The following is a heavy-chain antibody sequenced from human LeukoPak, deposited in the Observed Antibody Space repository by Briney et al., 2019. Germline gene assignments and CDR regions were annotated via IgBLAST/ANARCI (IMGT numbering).Heavy chain of an antibody. V-gene: IGHV1-18*01. D-gene: IGHD2-8*01. J-gene: IGHJ6*02. CDR2: IRAYNGNT. Sequence: ASVKVSCKASGYTFTSYGISWVRQAPGQGLEWMGWIRAYNGNTNYAQKLQGRVTMTTDTSTSTAYMELRSLRSDDTAVYYCARDKCTNGVCRIDYYYYGMDVWGQGTTVTVSS. CDR1: GYTFTSYG. CDR3: ARDKCTNGVCRIDYYYYGMDV.